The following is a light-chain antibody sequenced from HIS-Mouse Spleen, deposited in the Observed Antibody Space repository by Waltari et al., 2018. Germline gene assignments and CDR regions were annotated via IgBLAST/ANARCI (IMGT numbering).Light chain of an antibody. J-gene: IGLJ1*01. CDR1: ALPKKY. CDR3: YSTDSSGNHYV. CDR2: EDR. Sequence: SYELTQPPSVSVSPGQTARITCSGDALPKKYAYWYQQKSGQAPVLVIYEDRKRPSGVPERFSGSRSGTMATLTISGAQVEDEADYYCYSTDSSGNHYVFGTGTKVTVL. V-gene: IGLV3-10*01.